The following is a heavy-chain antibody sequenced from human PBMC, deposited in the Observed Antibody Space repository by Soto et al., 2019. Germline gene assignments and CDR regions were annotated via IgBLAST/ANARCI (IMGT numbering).Heavy chain of an antibody. D-gene: IGHD6-6*01. V-gene: IGHV4-30-4*01. CDR2: IYHSGST. J-gene: IGHJ5*02. CDR3: ARERPDGARLDP. CDR1: GGSISSGDYY. Sequence: QVQLQESGPGLVKPSQTLSLTCTVSGGSISSGDYYWSWIRQPPGKGLEWIGYIYHSGSTYYNPSLKSRVTTSVDTSKDQFSPKLSPVTAADTAVYYCARERPDGARLDPWGQGTLVTVSS.